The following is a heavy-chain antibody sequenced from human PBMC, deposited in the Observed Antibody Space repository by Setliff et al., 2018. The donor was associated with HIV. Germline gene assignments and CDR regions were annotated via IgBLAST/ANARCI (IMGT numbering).Heavy chain of an antibody. CDR1: GFSFQYYG. V-gene: IGHV3-33*01. CDR2: IWHDGSEK. J-gene: IGHJ2*01. Sequence: GGSLRLSCAASGFSFQYYGMHWVRQAPGKGLEWLAVIWHDGSEKYYADSVQGRVTITADESTATAYLELNSLISEDTAVYYCARDDHYYDSGSLYSDWYFDLWGRGTLVTVSS. CDR3: ARDDHYYDSGSLYSDWYFDL. D-gene: IGHD3-10*01.